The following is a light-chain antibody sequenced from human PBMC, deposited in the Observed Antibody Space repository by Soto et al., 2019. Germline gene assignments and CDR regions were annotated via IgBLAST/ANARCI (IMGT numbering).Light chain of an antibody. CDR1: QSISSW. CDR2: DAS. CDR3: QQYNSYRT. J-gene: IGKJ1*01. V-gene: IGKV1-5*01. Sequence: DIQMTQSPSTLSASVGERVTITCGASQSISSWLAWYQQKPGKAPKLLIYDASSLESGVPSRFSGSGSGTEFTLTISSLQPDDFTAYYCQQYNSYRTFGQGTKVEIK.